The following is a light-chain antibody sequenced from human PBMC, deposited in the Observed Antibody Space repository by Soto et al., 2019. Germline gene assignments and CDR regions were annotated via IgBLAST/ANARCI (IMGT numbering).Light chain of an antibody. CDR3: QQYVSSLWT. Sequence: EIVLTQSPGTLSLSPGERATLSCRASQSVSSSYLAWYQQKPGQAPRLLIYGASSRATGTPDRFSGSGSGTDFTLTINRLEPEDFAVYYCQQYVSSLWTFGQGTNVEIK. CDR1: QSVSSSY. V-gene: IGKV3-20*01. J-gene: IGKJ1*01. CDR2: GAS.